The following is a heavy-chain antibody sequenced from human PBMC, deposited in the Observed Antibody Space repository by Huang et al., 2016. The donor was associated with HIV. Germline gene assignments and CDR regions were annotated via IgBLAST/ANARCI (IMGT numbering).Heavy chain of an antibody. V-gene: IGHV3-21*01. D-gene: IGHD2-21*02. CDR3: ARAYCGGDCYPGVTYRNGMDV. CDR1: GFSFGSYN. CDR2: IRVSSNDI. J-gene: IGHJ6*02. Sequence: QLVESGGGLVRPGGSLRISCATSGFSFGSYNMNGVRQARGKGLEWVSFIRVSSNDIEYADAVKGRFTISRDNVKKSLYLQMHSLRADDTAVYYCARAYCGGDCYPGVTYRNGMDVWGQGTTVTVSS.